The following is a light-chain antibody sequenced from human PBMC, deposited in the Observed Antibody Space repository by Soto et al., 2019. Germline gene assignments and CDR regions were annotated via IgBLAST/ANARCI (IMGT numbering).Light chain of an antibody. J-gene: IGKJ1*01. CDR1: ESVNRF. CDR3: QQYNSWPRT. CDR2: GAS. V-gene: IGKV3-15*01. Sequence: EIVMTQSPGPLSVSPGDGATLSCRASESVNRFLAWYQHKPGQAPRLLIYGASTRAAGVPVRFSGSGSGTEFTLTISSLQSVDLAVYYCQQYNSWPRTFGQGTKVEIK.